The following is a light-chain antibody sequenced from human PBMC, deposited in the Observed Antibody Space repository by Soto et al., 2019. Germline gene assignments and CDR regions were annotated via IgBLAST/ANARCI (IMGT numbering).Light chain of an antibody. V-gene: IGLV2-14*01. CDR1: SSDVGGYNY. CDR3: SSYTSSSPLV. Sequence: LAQPASASGSPGQSITISCTGTSSDVGGYNYVSWYQQHPGKAPKLMIYDVSNRPSGVSNRFSGSKSGNTTSLTISGLQAEDEADYYCSSYTSSSPLVFGTGTKVTVL. CDR2: DVS. J-gene: IGLJ1*01.